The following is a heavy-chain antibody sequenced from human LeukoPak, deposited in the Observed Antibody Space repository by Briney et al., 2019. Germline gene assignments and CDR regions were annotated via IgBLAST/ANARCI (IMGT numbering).Heavy chain of an antibody. J-gene: IGHJ4*02. CDR1: GGSITGYH. Sequence: PSETLSLTCTVSGGSITGYHWTWIRQPPGKGLEWIGYIYYSGTTNYNPSLKSRVTISVDTPKNQFSLKLNAVTAADTAVYSCARDIGGSWYDYWGQGTLVTVSS. D-gene: IGHD6-13*01. CDR2: IYYSGTT. V-gene: IGHV4-59*01. CDR3: ARDIGGSWYDY.